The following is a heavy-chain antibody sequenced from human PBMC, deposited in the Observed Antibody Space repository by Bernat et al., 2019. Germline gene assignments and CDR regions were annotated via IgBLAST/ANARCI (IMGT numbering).Heavy chain of an antibody. CDR3: ASGRYSDSYYFDY. D-gene: IGHD1-26*01. CDR2: ISYDGSDK. J-gene: IGHJ4*02. V-gene: IGHV3-30*03. CDR1: GFTFRNYG. Sequence: QVQLVESGGGVVQSGRSLRLSCAASGFTFRNYGKHWVRQAPGKGLEWVAVISYDGSDKYYADSVKGRFTISRDNSKNTLYLQMNSLRVEDTAVYYCASGRYSDSYYFDYWGQGTLVTVSS.